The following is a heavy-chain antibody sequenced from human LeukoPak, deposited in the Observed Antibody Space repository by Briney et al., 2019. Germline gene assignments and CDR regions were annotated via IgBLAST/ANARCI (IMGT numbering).Heavy chain of an antibody. Sequence: TGGSLRLSCAASGFSFSSYARSWFPKAPGKGLEGVPSIGTIDSTFYADSVKGRFTISRDNSKNTLYLQMNSLRAEDTAVYHCANTGPPPYRSGWSSPVVYYFDDWGQGTLVTVSS. CDR2: IGTIDST. CDR3: ANTGPPPYRSGWSSPVVYYFDD. V-gene: IGHV3-23*01. CDR1: GFSFSSYA. J-gene: IGHJ4*02. D-gene: IGHD6-19*01.